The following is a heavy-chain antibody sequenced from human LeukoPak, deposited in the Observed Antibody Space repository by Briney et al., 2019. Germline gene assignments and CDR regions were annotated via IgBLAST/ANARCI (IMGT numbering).Heavy chain of an antibody. CDR1: GFTSSSYG. J-gene: IGHJ4*02. V-gene: IGHV3-30*02. D-gene: IGHD3-22*01. Sequence: GGSLRLSCAASGFTSSSYGMHWVRQAPGKGLEWVAFIRYDGSNKYYADSVKGRFTISRDNSKNTLYLQMNSLRAEDTAVYYCAKDGDVAYYYDSSGYFYYWGQGTLVTISS. CDR3: AKDGDVAYYYDSSGYFYY. CDR2: IRYDGSNK.